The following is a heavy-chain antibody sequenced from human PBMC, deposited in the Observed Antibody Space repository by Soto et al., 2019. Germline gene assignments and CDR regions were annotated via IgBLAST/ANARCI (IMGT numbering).Heavy chain of an antibody. V-gene: IGHV4-39*01. J-gene: IGHJ5*02. CDR1: GGSISSSSYY. D-gene: IGHD3-3*01. Sequence: SETLSLTCTVSGGSISSSSYYWGWIRQPPGKGLEWIGSIYYGGSTYYNPSLKSRVTISVDTSKNQFSLKLSSVTAADTAVYYCAAITIFGVVIRWFDPWGQGTLVTVSS. CDR2: IYYGGST. CDR3: AAITIFGVVIRWFDP.